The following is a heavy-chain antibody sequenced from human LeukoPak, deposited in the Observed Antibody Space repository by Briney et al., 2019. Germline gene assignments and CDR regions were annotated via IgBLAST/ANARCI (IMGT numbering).Heavy chain of an antibody. CDR3: ARDPANPTAFDY. CDR2: INSGWNT. Sequence: GGSLRLSCAASGFTVSDTYMSWVRQAPGKGLEWVSFINSGWNTHYADSVKGRFTISRDNSKNTLYHQMNSLRAEDTAVYYCARDPANPTAFDYWGQGTLVTVSS. CDR1: GFTVSDTY. V-gene: IGHV3-66*02. J-gene: IGHJ4*02.